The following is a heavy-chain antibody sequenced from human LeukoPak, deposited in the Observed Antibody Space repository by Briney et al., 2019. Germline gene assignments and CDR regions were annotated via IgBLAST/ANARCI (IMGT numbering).Heavy chain of an antibody. D-gene: IGHD3-10*01. CDR1: GFTFSSYA. Sequence: GGSLRLSCAASGFTFSSYAMSWVRQAPGKGLEWVSAMSGSGGSTYYADSVKGRFTISRDNSKNTLYLQMNSLRAEDTAVYYCAKGSMVGVLCCFDYWGQGTLVTVSS. CDR2: MSGSGGST. V-gene: IGHV3-23*01. CDR3: AKGSMVGVLCCFDY. J-gene: IGHJ4*02.